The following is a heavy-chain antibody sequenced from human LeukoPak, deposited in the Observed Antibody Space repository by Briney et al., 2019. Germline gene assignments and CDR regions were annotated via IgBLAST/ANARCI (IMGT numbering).Heavy chain of an antibody. CDR1: GGSIRSNY. D-gene: IGHD3-10*01. V-gene: IGHV4-59*01. CDR2: IYYSGGT. J-gene: IGHJ4*02. CDR3: ARASSGFYLHTFDD. Sequence: ETHSLTCTVSGGSIRSNYWNWIRQPPGKGLEWIGYIYYSGGTNYNPSLESRVTVSIDTSKNQFSLKLSSVTAADTAVYYCARASSGFYLHTFDDWGQGNLVTVSS.